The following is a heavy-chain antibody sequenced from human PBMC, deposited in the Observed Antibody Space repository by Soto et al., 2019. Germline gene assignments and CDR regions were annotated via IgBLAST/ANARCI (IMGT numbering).Heavy chain of an antibody. J-gene: IGHJ6*02. CDR2: IIPIFGTA. CDR1: GGTFSSYA. V-gene: IGHV1-69*13. D-gene: IGHD4-4*01. Sequence: ASVKVSCKASGGTFSSYAISWVRQAPGQGLEWMGGIIPIFGTANYAQKFQGRVTITADESTSTAYMELSSLRAEDTAVYYCARDGHSKYEGIPYGMDVWGQGTTVTVSS. CDR3: ARDGHSKYEGIPYGMDV.